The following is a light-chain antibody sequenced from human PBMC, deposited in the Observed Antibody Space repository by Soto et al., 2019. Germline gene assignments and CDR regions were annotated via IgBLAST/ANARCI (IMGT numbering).Light chain of an antibody. J-gene: IGKJ1*01. Sequence: EIGLTQSPATLSLSPGERASLSCRASQSVASDLAWYQQKPGQAPRLLIYDASNRATGIPARFSGSGSGTDFTLTISSLEPEDFAVYYCQQRSNWPEWTFGPGTKVEIK. V-gene: IGKV3-11*01. CDR2: DAS. CDR1: QSVASD. CDR3: QQRSNWPEWT.